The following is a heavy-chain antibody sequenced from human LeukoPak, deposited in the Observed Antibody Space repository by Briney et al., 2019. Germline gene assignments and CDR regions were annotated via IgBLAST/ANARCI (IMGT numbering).Heavy chain of an antibody. Sequence: GGSLRLSCAASGFTFSGSAMHWVRQASGKGLEWVGRIRSKANSYATAYAASVKGRFTISRDDSKSTAYLQMNSLKTEDTAVYYCTRHRAVAGTFDYWGQGTLVTVSS. D-gene: IGHD6-19*01. CDR3: TRHRAVAGTFDY. V-gene: IGHV3-73*01. CDR2: IRSKANSYAT. CDR1: GFTFSGSA. J-gene: IGHJ4*02.